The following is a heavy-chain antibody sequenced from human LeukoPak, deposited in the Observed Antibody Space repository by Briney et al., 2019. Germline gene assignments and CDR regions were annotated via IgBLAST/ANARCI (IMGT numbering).Heavy chain of an antibody. D-gene: IGHD6-13*01. J-gene: IGHJ4*02. CDR1: GGSFSSYH. CDR3: GGILTAGTVDY. V-gene: IGHV4-4*09. CDR2: IDSSGTT. Sequence: TSETLSLTCTVCGGSFSSYHWSWMRQSPGKGLEWIGYIDSSGTTNYSPSLKSRVMISVDTSKNQFSLQLSSVTAADTAVYFCGGILTAGTVDYWGQGILVTVSS.